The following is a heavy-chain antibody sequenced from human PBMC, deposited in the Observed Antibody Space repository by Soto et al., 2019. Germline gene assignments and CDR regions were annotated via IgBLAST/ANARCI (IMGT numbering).Heavy chain of an antibody. CDR2: IRSKAYGGTT. CDR1: GFTFGDYA. Sequence: GGSLRLSCTASGFTFGDYAMSWFRQAPGKGLEWVGFIRSKAYGGTTEYAASVKGRFTISRDDSKSIAYLQMNSLKTEETAVYYCTRDVIGPAIFGVVITHYYYYMDVWGKGTTVTVSS. J-gene: IGHJ6*03. CDR3: TRDVIGPAIFGVVITHYYYYMDV. V-gene: IGHV3-49*03. D-gene: IGHD3-3*01.